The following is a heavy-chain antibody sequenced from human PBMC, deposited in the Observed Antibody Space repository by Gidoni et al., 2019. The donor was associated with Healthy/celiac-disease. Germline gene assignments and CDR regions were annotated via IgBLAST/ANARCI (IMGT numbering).Heavy chain of an antibody. CDR2: IIPILGIA. Sequence: GIIPILGIANYAQKFQGRVTITADKSTSTAYMELSSLRSEDTAVYYCAGFIHPASPRPRGYGMDVWGQGTTVTVSS. D-gene: IGHD3-10*01. CDR3: AGFIHPASPRPRGYGMDV. V-gene: IGHV1-69*10. J-gene: IGHJ6*02.